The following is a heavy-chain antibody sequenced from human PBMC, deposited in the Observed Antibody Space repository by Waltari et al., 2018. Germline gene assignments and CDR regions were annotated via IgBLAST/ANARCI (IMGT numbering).Heavy chain of an antibody. CDR3: ATYIGASVGTAAFDV. CDR1: GVPITRNSTY. J-gene: IGHJ3*01. D-gene: IGHD5-12*01. V-gene: IGHV4-39*01. Sequence: QLQLQESGPRLVRPSETLSLICRGAGVPITRNSTYWPWIRQSPGQGLEWIGTVSYSGTTYISPSLKSRFSVSRDTSKNQVSLILGSVTAADMAVYYCATYIGASVGTAAFDVWGQGTMVTVSS. CDR2: VSYSGTT.